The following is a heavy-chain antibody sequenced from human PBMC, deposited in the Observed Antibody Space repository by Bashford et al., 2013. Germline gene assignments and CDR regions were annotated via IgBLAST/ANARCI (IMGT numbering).Heavy chain of an antibody. CDR1: GNTFSTSG. D-gene: IGHD6-19*01. J-gene: IGHJ5*02. Sequence: VASVKVSCKASGNTFSTSGIGWVRQAPGQGLEWMGWISVFDGNTKYPQKVRGRVTVTTDTSTNTAYMELRSLTSDDTGVYYCATAQQWGDSFDPWGQGTLVTVSS. CDR3: ATAQQWGDSFDP. CDR2: ISVFDGNT. V-gene: IGHV1-18*01.